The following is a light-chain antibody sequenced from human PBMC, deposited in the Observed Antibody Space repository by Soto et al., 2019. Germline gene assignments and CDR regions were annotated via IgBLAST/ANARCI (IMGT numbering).Light chain of an antibody. CDR1: QGIKNW. CDR3: QQANSFPIT. Sequence: IQVTPSPSSVAASVGDKVTITCRAKQGIKNWLAWYQQKPGKAPKLLTYAASSLQSGVPSRFSGSGSGTVFTFTFSSLQPEDFATYYCQQANSFPITFGQGTRLEIK. V-gene: IGKV1-12*01. J-gene: IGKJ5*01. CDR2: AAS.